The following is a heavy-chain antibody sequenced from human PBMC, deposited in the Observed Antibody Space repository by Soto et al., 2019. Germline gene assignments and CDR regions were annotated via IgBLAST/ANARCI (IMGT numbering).Heavy chain of an antibody. Sequence: QVQLQESGPGLVKPSGTLSLTCAVSGGSISSSNWWSWVRQPPGKGLEWIGEIYHSGSTNYNPSLTSRVTISVDKAKNQFSLKLSSVTAADTAVYYCANVRGGYYYAMDVWGQGTTVTVSS. J-gene: IGHJ6*02. CDR2: IYHSGST. D-gene: IGHD3-10*02. CDR1: GGSISSSNW. V-gene: IGHV4-4*02. CDR3: ANVRGGYYYAMDV.